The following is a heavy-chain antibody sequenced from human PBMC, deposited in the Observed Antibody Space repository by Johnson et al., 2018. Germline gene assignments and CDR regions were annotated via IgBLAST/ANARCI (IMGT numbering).Heavy chain of an antibody. Sequence: VQLVQAGGGVVEPGRSLGLSCKVSRCPSGDYTMTWFRQAPGQGLEGVGFTRSKAYGGTTEYAASVKGRFTISRDDSKSIAYLQMNSLKTEDTAVYYCTRVLDPLGFRFSGGVFLDHDGWGQGTLVTVSS. CDR2: TRSKAYGGTT. D-gene: IGHD3/OR15-3a*01. V-gene: IGHV3-49*03. CDR1: RCPSGDYT. CDR3: TRVLDPLGFRFSGGVFLDHDG. J-gene: IGHJ4*02.